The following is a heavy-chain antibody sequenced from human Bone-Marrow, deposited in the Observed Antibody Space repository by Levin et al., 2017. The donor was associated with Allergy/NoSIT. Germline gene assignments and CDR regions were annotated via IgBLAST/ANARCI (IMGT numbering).Heavy chain of an antibody. D-gene: IGHD5-18*01. Sequence: PGGSLRLSCAASGFTFSDYYMSWIRQAPGKGLEWVSYISSSSSYTNYADSVKGRFTISRDNAKNSLYLQMNSLRAEDTAVYYCASGGGTAMVTCAFDIWGQGTMVTVSS. CDR3: ASGGGTAMVTCAFDI. J-gene: IGHJ3*02. CDR2: ISSSSSYT. V-gene: IGHV3-11*06. CDR1: GFTFSDYY.